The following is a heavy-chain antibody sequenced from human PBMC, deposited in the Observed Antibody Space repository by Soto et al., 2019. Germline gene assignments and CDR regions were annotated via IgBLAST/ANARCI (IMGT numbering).Heavy chain of an antibody. CDR2: IIPIFGSA. V-gene: IGHV1-69*12. CDR3: AREAAGGVEMTSAGDAFDI. J-gene: IGHJ3*02. CDR1: GGTFNNYA. Sequence: QVQLVQSGAEVKKPGSSVRVSCKASGGTFNNYAINWVRQAPGQGLEWMGVIIPIFGSANYAQKFQGRVTITADESTSTVYMELSSLRSEDTAVYSCAREAAGGVEMTSAGDAFDIWGQGTMVTVSS. D-gene: IGHD4-4*01.